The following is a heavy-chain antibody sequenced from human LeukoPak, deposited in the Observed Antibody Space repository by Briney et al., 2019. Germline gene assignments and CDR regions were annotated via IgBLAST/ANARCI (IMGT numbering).Heavy chain of an antibody. Sequence: PGGSLRLSRAASGFTFSSYAMSWVRQAPGKGLEWVSATGGDGSRTFYADFVKGRFTISRDNSKNTLYLRVDSLRAEDTAVYYCAKYRPGTYYRGPGMDVWGQGTTVTVSS. D-gene: IGHD3-10*01. V-gene: IGHV3-23*01. CDR3: AKYRPGTYYRGPGMDV. J-gene: IGHJ6*02. CDR1: GFTFSSYA. CDR2: TGGDGSRT.